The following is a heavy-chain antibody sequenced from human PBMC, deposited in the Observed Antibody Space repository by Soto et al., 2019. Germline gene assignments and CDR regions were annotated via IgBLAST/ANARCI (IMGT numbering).Heavy chain of an antibody. J-gene: IGHJ2*01. CDR2: ISYNGNNK. CDR3: SRQDTSGWTAEWYFDL. CDR1: GFTFSSYS. D-gene: IGHD6-19*01. V-gene: IGHV3-30-3*01. Sequence: QVQLVESGGAVVQPGTSLRLSCAASGFTFSSYSMHWVRQAPGKGLEWVSFISYNGNNKYYAGSVEGRFTVTRDMSKNTLYLQMRSRRAEDTVVYYFSRQDTSGWTAEWYFDLWGRGTLVIVSS.